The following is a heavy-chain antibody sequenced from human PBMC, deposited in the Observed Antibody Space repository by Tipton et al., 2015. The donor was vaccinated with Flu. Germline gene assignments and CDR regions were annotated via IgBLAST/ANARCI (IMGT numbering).Heavy chain of an antibody. CDR3: AAFCGGDCNIPNY. V-gene: IGHV3-7*03. CDR2: ISQDGSDK. D-gene: IGHD2-21*01. J-gene: IGHJ4*02. Sequence: SLRLSCAASGFTFSNYWMSWIRQAPRKGLEWVGHISQDGSDKYYVDSVKGRFTISRDNAKKSLYLQMNSPTAEDTAFYYCAAFCGGDCNIPNYWGQGTLVTVSS. CDR1: GFTFSNYW.